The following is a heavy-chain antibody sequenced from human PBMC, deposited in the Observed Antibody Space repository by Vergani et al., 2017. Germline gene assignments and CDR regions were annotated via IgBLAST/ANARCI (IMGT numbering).Heavy chain of an antibody. V-gene: IGHV1-69*08. CDR1: GATFRSNT. D-gene: IGHD2-21*02. CDR3: ARDPRGYGGDPEDYYYCMDV. CDR2: IIPVLGKT. Sequence: QVQLVQSGAEVKKPGSSVKVSCKASGATFRSNTISWVRQVPGQGLEWMGRIIPVLGKTKYAQDFQGRLTITADTSTSTAYMELTILRSQDTAVYYCARDPRGYGGDPEDYYYCMDVWGKGTTVTVSS. J-gene: IGHJ6*04.